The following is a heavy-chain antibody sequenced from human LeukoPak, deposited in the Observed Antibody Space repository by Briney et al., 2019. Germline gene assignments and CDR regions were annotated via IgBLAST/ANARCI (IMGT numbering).Heavy chain of an antibody. CDR1: GGAVSSSSYY. V-gene: IGHV4-39*07. J-gene: IGHJ6*02. CDR2: VDYSGIA. Sequence: PSETLSLTCTVSGGAVSSSSYYWAWIRQPPGKGLEWIGSVDYSGIASYNPSLKSRVTMSVDTSKNQFSLKLSSVTAADTAVYYCAREWRDIAAAGHYYYYGMDVWGQGTTVTVSS. D-gene: IGHD6-13*01. CDR3: AREWRDIAAAGHYYYYGMDV.